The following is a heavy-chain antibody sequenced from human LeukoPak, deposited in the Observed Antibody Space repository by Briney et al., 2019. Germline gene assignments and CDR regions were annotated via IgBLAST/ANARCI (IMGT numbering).Heavy chain of an antibody. CDR2: IGGSGSPT. CDR1: GFNFESHE. CDR3: AREIIPTPDTFDI. J-gene: IGHJ3*02. D-gene: IGHD2-15*01. Sequence: HPGGSPRLSCVVSGFNFESHEMSWVRQAPGKGLEWVSYIGGSGSPTHYADSVKGRFTVSRDNAKSSLYLQLNNLRAEDTAVYYCAREIIPTPDTFDIWGQGTVVTVSS. V-gene: IGHV3-48*03.